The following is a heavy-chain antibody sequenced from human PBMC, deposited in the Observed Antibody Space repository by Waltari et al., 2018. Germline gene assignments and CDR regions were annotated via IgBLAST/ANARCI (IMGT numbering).Heavy chain of an antibody. D-gene: IGHD6-19*01. J-gene: IGHJ5*02. CDR2: ISAYNGNT. CDR3: ARLATSSGWYSGTSNWFDP. Sequence: QVQLVQSGAEVKKPGASVKVSCKASVYTFTIYGIRWVRQATGQGLEWMGWISAYNGNTNYAQQLQGRVTMTTDTSTSTAYMELRSLRSDDTAVYYCARLATSSGWYSGTSNWFDPWGHGTLVTVSS. CDR1: VYTFTIYG. V-gene: IGHV1-18*01.